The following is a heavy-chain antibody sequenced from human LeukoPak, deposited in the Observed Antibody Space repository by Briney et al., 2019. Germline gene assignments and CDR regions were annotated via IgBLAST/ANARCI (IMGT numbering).Heavy chain of an antibody. CDR3: ARVHYGSGSYYYYYYYYMDV. V-gene: IGHV4-39*07. CDR2: IYNSGST. D-gene: IGHD3-10*01. J-gene: IGHJ6*03. Sequence: SETLSLTCTVSGGSISSSSYSWGWIRQPPGKGLEWIASIYNSGSTYYKPSLRSRLTISVDTSNNQFSLKVTSVTAADTAVYYCARVHYGSGSYYYYYYYYMDVWGKGTTVTISS. CDR1: GGSISSSSYS.